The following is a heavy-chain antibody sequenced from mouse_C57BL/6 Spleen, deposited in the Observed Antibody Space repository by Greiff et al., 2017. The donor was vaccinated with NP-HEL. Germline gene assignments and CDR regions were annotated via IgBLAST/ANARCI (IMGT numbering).Heavy chain of an antibody. CDR1: GFTFSDYG. J-gene: IGHJ4*01. D-gene: IGHD2-1*01. CDR3: ARKADYGYYVSYAMDY. V-gene: IGHV5-17*01. CDR2: ISSGSSTI. Sequence: EVHLVESGGGLVKPGGSLKLSCAASGFTFSDYGMHWVRQAPEKGLEWVAYISSGSSTIYYADTVKGRFTISRDNAKNTLFLQMTSLRSEDTAMYYCARKADYGYYVSYAMDYWGQGTSVTVSS.